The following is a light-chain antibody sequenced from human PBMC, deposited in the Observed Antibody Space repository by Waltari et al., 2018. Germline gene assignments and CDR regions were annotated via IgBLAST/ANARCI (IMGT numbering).Light chain of an antibody. CDR2: WAS. J-gene: IGKJ1*01. Sequence: DIVMTQSPDSLPVSLGERATINCKSNQSLFYSSNNRNYLAWYQQKPGQPPKMIIYWASTRNSGVPDRCHGSESQTDFTLTISGLQAEDVAVYYCHQYYSSRWTFGQGTKVEIK. V-gene: IGKV4-1*01. CDR3: HQYYSSRWT. CDR1: QSLFYSSNNRNY.